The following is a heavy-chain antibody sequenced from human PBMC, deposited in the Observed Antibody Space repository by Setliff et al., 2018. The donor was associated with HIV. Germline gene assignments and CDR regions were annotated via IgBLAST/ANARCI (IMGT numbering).Heavy chain of an antibody. V-gene: IGHV3-23*01. J-gene: IGHJ6*03. CDR2: ISGSGANT. CDR1: GFTFSSYS. Sequence: LRLSCAASGFTFSSYSMNWVRQAPGKGLEWVSLISGSGANTYYADSVKGRFTISRDNSNTLYLQVNSLRAEDTAVYYCARYGLDGVTIFSPLSGYMDVWGKGTTVTVSS. CDR3: ARYGLDGVTIFSPLSGYMDV. D-gene: IGHD3-10*01.